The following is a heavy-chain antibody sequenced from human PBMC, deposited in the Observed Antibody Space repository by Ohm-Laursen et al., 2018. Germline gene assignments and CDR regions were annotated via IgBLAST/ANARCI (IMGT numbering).Heavy chain of an antibody. D-gene: IGHD6-13*01. J-gene: IGHJ4*02. CDR3: ARIRRYSSSWFYFDY. CDR1: GSSLSTSGMC. V-gene: IGHV2-70*16. Sequence: TQTLTLTSTFSGSSLSTSGMCVSWIRQPPGKALERLARIDWDDDKFYSTSLKTRLTISKDTSKNQVVLTVTNMDPVDTATYYCARIRRYSSSWFYFDYWGQGTLVTVSS. CDR2: IDWDDDK.